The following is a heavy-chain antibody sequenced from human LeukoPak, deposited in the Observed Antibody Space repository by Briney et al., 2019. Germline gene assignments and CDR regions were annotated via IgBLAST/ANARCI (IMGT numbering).Heavy chain of an antibody. D-gene: IGHD4-17*01. V-gene: IGHV3-23*01. CDR2: ISGSGGST. CDR3: AKYAFAVTTSGSHFQH. J-gene: IGHJ1*01. CDR1: GFTFSSYG. Sequence: GGSLRLSCAASGFTFSSYGMSWVRQAPGKGLEWVSAISGSGGSTYCADSVKGRFTISRDNSKNTLYLQMNSLRAEDTAVYYCAKYAFAVTTSGSHFQHWGQGTLVTVSS.